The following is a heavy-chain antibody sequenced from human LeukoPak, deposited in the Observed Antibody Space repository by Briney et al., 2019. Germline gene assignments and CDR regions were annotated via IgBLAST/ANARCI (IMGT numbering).Heavy chain of an antibody. CDR3: AKDPAVVTFFFQYRYFDL. D-gene: IGHD4-23*01. J-gene: IGHJ2*01. V-gene: IGHV3-21*04. Sequence: GGSLRLSCAASGFTFGSDSMNWVRQAPGKGLEWVSSISSSSSYIYYADSVQRRFTISRDNAKNSLYLQMNSLTAEDTAEYYCAKDPAVVTFFFQYRYFDLWGRGTLVTVSS. CDR1: GFTFGSDS. CDR2: ISSSSSYI.